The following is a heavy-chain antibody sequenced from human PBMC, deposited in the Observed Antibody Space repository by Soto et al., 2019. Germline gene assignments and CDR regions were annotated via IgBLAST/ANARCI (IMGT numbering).Heavy chain of an antibody. Sequence: QVNLVQSGAEVRKPGASVKVSCKASGSTFNNFAFSWVRQAPGHGPEWMGGIVVSSNTADYSQRFQDRVTITADTSTSTLYMELGSLTFEDTAVYYCARAIKRWEVHYYFDFWGQGTLVTVSS. CDR3: ARAIKRWEVHYYFDF. D-gene: IGHD1-26*01. CDR1: GSTFNNFA. J-gene: IGHJ4*02. V-gene: IGHV1-69*06. CDR2: IVVSSNTA.